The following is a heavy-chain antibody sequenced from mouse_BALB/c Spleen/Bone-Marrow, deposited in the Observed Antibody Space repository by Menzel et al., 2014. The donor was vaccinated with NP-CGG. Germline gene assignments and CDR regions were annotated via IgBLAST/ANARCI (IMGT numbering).Heavy chain of an antibody. CDR2: VSYDGSN. CDR3: ARGLITTVVPFAY. Sequence: EVQLQQSGPGLVKPSQSLSLTCSVTGYSITSGYYWNWIRQFPGNKLEWMGYVSYDGSNDSNPSLKNRISITRDTSKNQFFLKLNSVTTEDTATYYCARGLITTVVPFAYWGQGTLVTVSA. V-gene: IGHV3-6*02. D-gene: IGHD1-1*01. J-gene: IGHJ3*01. CDR1: GYSITSGYY.